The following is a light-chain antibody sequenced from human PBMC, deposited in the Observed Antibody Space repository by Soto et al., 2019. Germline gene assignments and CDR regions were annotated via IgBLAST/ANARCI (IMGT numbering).Light chain of an antibody. J-gene: IGLJ1*01. Sequence: QFALTQPASVSGSPGQSITISCTGTSSDVGGYNYVSWYQHHPGKAPKLMIYDVTYRPSGVSNRFSGSKSGNTASLTISGLQAEDEADYYCTSYTSSSTRVFGTGTKVTVL. CDR1: SSDVGGYNY. CDR2: DVT. V-gene: IGLV2-14*03. CDR3: TSYTSSSTRV.